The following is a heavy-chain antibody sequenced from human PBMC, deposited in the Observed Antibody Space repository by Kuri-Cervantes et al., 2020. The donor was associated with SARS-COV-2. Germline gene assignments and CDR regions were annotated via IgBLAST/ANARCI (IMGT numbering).Heavy chain of an antibody. CDR3: ASMRVTLAAAGTFDY. Sequence: ASVKVSCKASGGTFSSYAINWVRQAPGQGLEWMGWINPNSGGTNYAQKFQGRVTMTRDTSISTAYMELSRLRSDDTAVYYCASMRVTLAAAGTFDYWGQGTLVTVSS. D-gene: IGHD6-13*01. V-gene: IGHV1-2*02. CDR1: GGTFSSYA. CDR2: INPNSGGT. J-gene: IGHJ4*02.